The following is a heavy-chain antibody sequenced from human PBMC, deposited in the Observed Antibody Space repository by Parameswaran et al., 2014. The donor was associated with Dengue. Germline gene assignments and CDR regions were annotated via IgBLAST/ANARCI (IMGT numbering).Heavy chain of an antibody. CDR3: ARDLAARPPQKGDYYYYGMDV. V-gene: IGHV4-59*01. CDR1: GGSISSYY. J-gene: IGHJ6*02. CDR2: IYYSGST. Sequence: ASETLSLTCTVSGGSISSYYWSWIRQPPGKGLEWIGYIYYSGSTNYNPSLKSRVTISVDTSKNQFSLKLSSVTAADTAVYYCARDLAARPPQKGDYYYYGMDVWGQGTTVTVSS. D-gene: IGHD6-6*01.